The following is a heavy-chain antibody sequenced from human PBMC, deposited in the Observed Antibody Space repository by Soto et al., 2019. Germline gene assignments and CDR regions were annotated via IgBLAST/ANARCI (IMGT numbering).Heavy chain of an antibody. Sequence: ASVKVSCKASGYTFTSYYMHWVRQAPGQGLEWMGIINPSGGSTSYAQKFQGRVTMTRDTSTSTVYMELSSLRSEDTAVYYCAREGIAARPSIAFYYWGQGTLVTVSS. V-gene: IGHV1-46*03. J-gene: IGHJ4*02. D-gene: IGHD6-6*01. CDR2: INPSGGST. CDR3: AREGIAARPSIAFYY. CDR1: GYTFTSYY.